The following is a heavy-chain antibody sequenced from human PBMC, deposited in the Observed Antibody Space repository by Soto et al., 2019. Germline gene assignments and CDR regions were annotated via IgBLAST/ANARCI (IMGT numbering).Heavy chain of an antibody. D-gene: IGHD3-22*01. CDR2: IYYSGST. Sequence: SETLSLTCTVSGGSISSGGYYWSWIRQHPGKGLEWIGYIYYSGSTYHNPSLKSRVTISVDTSKNQFSLKLSSVTAADTAVYYCASHSSGYIFDYWGQGTLVTVSS. CDR1: GGSISSGGYY. CDR3: ASHSSGYIFDY. V-gene: IGHV4-31*03. J-gene: IGHJ4*02.